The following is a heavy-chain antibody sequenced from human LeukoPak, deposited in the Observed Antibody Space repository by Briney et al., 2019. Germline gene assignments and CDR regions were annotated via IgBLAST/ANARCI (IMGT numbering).Heavy chain of an antibody. CDR1: GFTFNDYG. CDR2: ISYDGDEK. CDR3: ARGHYSGTFWRTGAFDY. Sequence: PGGSLRLSCAASGFTFNDYGLHWVRQAPGKGLEWVDVISYDGDEKHYTESVKGRFTISRDSSKNTVLLEMNSLRFDDTAIYYCARGHYSGTFWRTGAFDYWGQGTLVTVSS. V-gene: IGHV3-30*03. J-gene: IGHJ4*02. D-gene: IGHD1-26*01.